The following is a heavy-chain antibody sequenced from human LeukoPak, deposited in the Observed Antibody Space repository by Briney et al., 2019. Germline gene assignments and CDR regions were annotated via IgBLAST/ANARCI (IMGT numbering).Heavy chain of an antibody. CDR2: INHIVST. CDR1: GGSFSVYY. CDR3: ARGGSGWYYFDY. V-gene: IGHV4-34*01. J-gene: IGHJ4*02. Sequence: SETLSLTCAVYGGSFSVYYWSWIRQPPGKVLEWIGEINHIVSTNYNPSLKTRVTTSVDTSKTQFSLKLSSVTAADTAVYYCARGGSGWYYFDYWGQGTLVTVSS. D-gene: IGHD6-19*01.